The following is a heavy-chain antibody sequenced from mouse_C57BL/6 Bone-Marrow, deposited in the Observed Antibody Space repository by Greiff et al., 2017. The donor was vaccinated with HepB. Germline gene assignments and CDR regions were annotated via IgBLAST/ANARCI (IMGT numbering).Heavy chain of an antibody. CDR1: GYTFTSYW. D-gene: IGHD1-1*01. Sequence: QVQLQQPGAELVKPGASVKMSCKASGYTFTSYWITWVKQRPGQGLEWIGDIYPGSGSTNYNEKFKSKATLTVDTSSSTAYVQLSSLTSEDSAVYYCARGPYVCSSDWYFDVWGTGTTVTVSS. V-gene: IGHV1-55*01. J-gene: IGHJ1*03. CDR2: IYPGSGST. CDR3: ARGPYVCSSDWYFDV.